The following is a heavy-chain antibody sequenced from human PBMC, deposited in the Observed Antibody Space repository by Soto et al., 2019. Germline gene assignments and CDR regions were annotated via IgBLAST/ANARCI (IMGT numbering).Heavy chain of an antibody. D-gene: IGHD5-12*01. CDR2: ISYDGSNK. CDR3: ATDGGHSGYDLLAFDI. V-gene: IGHV3-30*03. Sequence: GGSLRLSCAASGFTFSSYGMHWVRQAPGKGLEWVAVISYDGSNKYYADSVKGRFTISRDNSKNTLYLQMNSLRAEDTAVYYCATDGGHSGYDLLAFDIWGQGTMVTVSS. CDR1: GFTFSSYG. J-gene: IGHJ3*02.